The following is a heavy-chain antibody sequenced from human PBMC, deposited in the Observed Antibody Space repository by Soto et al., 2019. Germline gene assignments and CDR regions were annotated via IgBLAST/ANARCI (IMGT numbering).Heavy chain of an antibody. Sequence: GASVKVSCKASGDTFTANYIHLVRQAPGQGFEWMGXIXPXXXGXNXPXKXXXXVTMTRDTSLSTVYMTLTRLTSDDTAVYYCARDLAKGGGSAGFDYWGQGTLVTVSS. CDR1: GDTFTANY. V-gene: IGHV1-2*02. CDR2: IXPXXXGX. CDR3: ARDLAKGGGSAGFDY. J-gene: IGHJ4*02. D-gene: IGHD1-26*01.